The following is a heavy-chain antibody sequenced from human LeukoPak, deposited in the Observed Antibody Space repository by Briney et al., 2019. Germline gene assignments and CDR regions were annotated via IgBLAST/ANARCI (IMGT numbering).Heavy chain of an antibody. CDR2: IRYDGSKK. J-gene: IGHJ4*02. Sequence: PGGSLRLSCAASGFTFSSYGMNWVRQAPGKGLEWVAFIRYDGSKKYSADSVKGRFTISRDNSKNTLYLQMNSLRAEDTAVYYCARDQSYYRVWGQGTLVTVSS. D-gene: IGHD1-14*01. CDR1: GFTFSSYG. CDR3: ARDQSYYRV. V-gene: IGHV3-30*02.